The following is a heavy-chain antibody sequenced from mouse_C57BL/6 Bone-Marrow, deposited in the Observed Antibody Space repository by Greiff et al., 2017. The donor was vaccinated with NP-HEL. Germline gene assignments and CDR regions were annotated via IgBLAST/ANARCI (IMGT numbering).Heavy chain of an antibody. D-gene: IGHD1-1*01. CDR2: IWSGGSP. V-gene: IGHV2-2*01. CDR3: ARNPSYYYGSSWGYFDV. Sequence: VQLVESGPGLVQPSQSLSITCTVSGFSLTSYGVHWVRQSPGKGLEWLGVIWSGGSPDYNAAFISRLSISKDNSKSQVFFKMNSLQADDTAIYYCARNPSYYYGSSWGYFDVWGTGTTVTVSS. J-gene: IGHJ1*03. CDR1: GFSLTSYG.